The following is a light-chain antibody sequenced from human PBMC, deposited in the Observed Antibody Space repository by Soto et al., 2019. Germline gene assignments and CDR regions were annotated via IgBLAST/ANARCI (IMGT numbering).Light chain of an antibody. CDR2: DAS. CDR3: QHSYSTPT. CDR1: QSISSY. V-gene: IGKV1-39*01. J-gene: IGKJ5*01. Sequence: TPAAGCRVTIACRASQSISSYLNWYQQKPGKAPKLLIYDASSLQSGVPSRFSGSGSGADFTLTISSLQPEDFATYYCQHSYSTPTFGQGTRLEIK.